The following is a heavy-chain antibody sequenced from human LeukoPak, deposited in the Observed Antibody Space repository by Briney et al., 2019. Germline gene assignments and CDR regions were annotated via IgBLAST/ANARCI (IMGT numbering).Heavy chain of an antibody. CDR1: GFTFSSYS. V-gene: IGHV3-48*01. D-gene: IGHD3-9*01. Sequence: GGSLRLSCAASGFTFSSYSMTWVRQAPGKGLEWVSYISSSSSTIYYADSVKGRFTISRDNSKNTLYLQMNSLRAEDTAVYYCAKGHRELRYFDWLSSRGPTSDYWGQGTLVTVSS. CDR2: ISSSSSTI. J-gene: IGHJ4*02. CDR3: AKGHRELRYFDWLSSRGPTSDY.